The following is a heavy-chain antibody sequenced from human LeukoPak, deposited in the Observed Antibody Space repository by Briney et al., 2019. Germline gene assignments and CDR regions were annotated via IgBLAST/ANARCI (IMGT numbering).Heavy chain of an antibody. CDR3: ARDLLAGDYGMDV. J-gene: IGHJ6*02. Sequence: PGGSLRLSCAASGFTVSSNYMSWVRQAPEKGLEWVSVIYSGGSTFYADSVKGRFTISRDNSKNTLYLQMNSLRAEDTAVYYCARDLLAGDYGMDVWGQGTTVTVSS. CDR2: IYSGGST. CDR1: GFTVSSNY. D-gene: IGHD4-17*01. V-gene: IGHV3-53*01.